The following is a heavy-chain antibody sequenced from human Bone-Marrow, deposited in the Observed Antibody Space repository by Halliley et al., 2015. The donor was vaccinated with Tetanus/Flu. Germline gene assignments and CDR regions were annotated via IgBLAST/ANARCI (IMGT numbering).Heavy chain of an antibody. D-gene: IGHD3-16*01. CDR2: ISGSGDIT. J-gene: IGHJ2*01. Sequence: GLEGGPGISGSGDITHYADSVTGRFTISRDNSKNTLFLQMNSLRAEDTAAYYCAKDRGMSYFDLWGRGTLVTVSS. CDR3: AKDRGMSYFDL. V-gene: IGHV3-23*01.